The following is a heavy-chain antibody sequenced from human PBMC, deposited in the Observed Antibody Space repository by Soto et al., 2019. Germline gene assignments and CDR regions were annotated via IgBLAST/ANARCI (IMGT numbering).Heavy chain of an antibody. Sequence: GGSLRLSCAASGFTFSSYAMSWVRQAPGKGLEWVATIKEDGRETYYVDSVKGRFTISRDSAKNSLYLQMNSLRVEDTAVYYCASTRGYWGQGTLVTVSS. CDR1: GFTFSSYA. CDR3: ASTRGY. V-gene: IGHV3-7*03. J-gene: IGHJ4*02. D-gene: IGHD3-3*01. CDR2: IKEDGRET.